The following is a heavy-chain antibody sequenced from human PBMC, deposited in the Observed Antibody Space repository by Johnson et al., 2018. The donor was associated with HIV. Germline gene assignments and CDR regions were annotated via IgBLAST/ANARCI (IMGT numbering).Heavy chain of an antibody. CDR2: ISDSGGST. CDR1: GFTFSSYA. V-gene: IGHV3-23*04. J-gene: IGHJ3*02. D-gene: IGHD1-26*01. Sequence: MLLVESGGGVVQPGRSLRLSCAASGFTFSSYAMRWVRQAPGKGLEWVSGISDSGGSTHYADSVKGRFTISRDNSKNSLYLQMNSLRPEDTAVYYCAREWELLGSAFDIWGQGTMVTVSS. CDR3: AREWELLGSAFDI.